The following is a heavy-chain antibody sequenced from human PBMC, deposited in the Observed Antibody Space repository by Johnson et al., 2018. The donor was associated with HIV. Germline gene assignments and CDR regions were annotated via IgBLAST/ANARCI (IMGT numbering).Heavy chain of an antibody. V-gene: IGHV3-30-3*01. CDR3: ARVTRGGYYLVRVFDI. CDR2: ISYDGSNK. Sequence: QVQLVESGGGVVQPGRSLRLSCAASGFTFSSYAMHWVRQAPGKGLEWVAVISYDGSNKYYADSVKGRFTISRDNSKNTLYLQMNRLGAEDTAVYYCARVTRGGYYLVRVFDIGGQGTMVTVSS. J-gene: IGHJ3*02. CDR1: GFTFSSYA. D-gene: IGHD3-22*01.